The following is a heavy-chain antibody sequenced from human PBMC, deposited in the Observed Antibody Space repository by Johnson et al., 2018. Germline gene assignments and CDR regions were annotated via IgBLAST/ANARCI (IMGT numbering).Heavy chain of an antibody. CDR1: GFTFSYYG. D-gene: IGHD2-15*01. V-gene: IGHV3-30*18. CDR3: AKDVRDCSGSLCYYYYTDV. Sequence: QVQLVQAGGGVVQPGRSLRLSCAASGFTFSYYGIHWVRQAPGKGLEWVAVISYDGSDSKHIDSVQDRFTISRDNSKNTVYLQMNSLRAEDTAVYNCAKDVRDCSGSLCYYYYTDVWVKGTPVTVSS. CDR2: ISYDGSDS. J-gene: IGHJ6*03.